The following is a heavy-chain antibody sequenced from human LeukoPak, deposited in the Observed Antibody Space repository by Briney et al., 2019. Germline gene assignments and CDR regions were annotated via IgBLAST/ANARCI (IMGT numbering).Heavy chain of an antibody. CDR1: GFTFSNYA. V-gene: IGHV3-21*01. J-gene: IGHJ4*02. CDR3: ARERDYYDSSGYYYGWDY. D-gene: IGHD3-22*01. Sequence: GGSLRLSCAGSGFTFSNYAMSWVRQAPGKGLEWVSAITGSGSDTYYADSVKGRFTISRDNAKNSLYLQMNSLRAEDTAVYYCARERDYYDSSGYYYGWDYWGQGTLVTVSS. CDR2: ITGSGSDT.